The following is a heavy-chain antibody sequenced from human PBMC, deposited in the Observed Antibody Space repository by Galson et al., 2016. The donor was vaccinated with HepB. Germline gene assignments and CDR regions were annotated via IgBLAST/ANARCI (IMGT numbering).Heavy chain of an antibody. V-gene: IGHV3-30*18. D-gene: IGHD2-15*01. J-gene: IGHJ4*02. CDR2: ISYNGKNE. CDR1: GFNFSNYD. CDR3: AKDREMFCSRGSCYYLDS. Sequence: SLRLSCAASGFNFSNYDIHWVRQAPGKGLEWVAVISYNGKNEDYGDSMKGRFTISRDNSKNTVSLQMTSLRAEDTALYYCAKDREMFCSRGSCYYLDSWGQGTLVTVST.